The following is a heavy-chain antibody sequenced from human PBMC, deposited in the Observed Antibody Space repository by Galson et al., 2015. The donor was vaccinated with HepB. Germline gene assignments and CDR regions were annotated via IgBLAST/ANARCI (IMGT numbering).Heavy chain of an antibody. Sequence: SVTVSCKASGYTFTSYDINWVRQATGQGLEWMGIINPSGGSTSYAQKFQGRVTMTRDTSTSTVYMELSSLRSEDTAVYYCARVPGITMVRGGALDYWGQGTLVTVSS. V-gene: IGHV1-46*01. CDR3: ARVPGITMVRGGALDY. CDR1: GYTFTSYD. D-gene: IGHD3-10*01. J-gene: IGHJ4*02. CDR2: INPSGGST.